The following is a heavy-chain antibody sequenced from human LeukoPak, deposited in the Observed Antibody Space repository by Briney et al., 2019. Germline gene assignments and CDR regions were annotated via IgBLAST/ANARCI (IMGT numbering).Heavy chain of an antibody. CDR3: ARSHERYSYGPAGY. V-gene: IGHV4-38-2*01. CDR1: GYSISSGYY. Sequence: SETLSLTCAVSGYSISSGYYWGWIRQPPGKGLEWIGSVYYSGSTYYNPSLKSRVTMSVDTTKNQFSLKLTSVGAADTAVYYCARSHERYSYGPAGYWGQGTLVTVSS. J-gene: IGHJ4*02. CDR2: VYYSGST. D-gene: IGHD5-18*01.